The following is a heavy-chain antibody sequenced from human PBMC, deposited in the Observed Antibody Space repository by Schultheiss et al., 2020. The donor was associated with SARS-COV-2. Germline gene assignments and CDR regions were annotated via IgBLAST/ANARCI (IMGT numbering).Heavy chain of an antibody. CDR3: ARQRGSSWMGPFDY. CDR2: IYTSGST. V-gene: IGHV4-4*07. J-gene: IGHJ4*02. D-gene: IGHD6-13*01. CDR1: GGSISSYY. Sequence: SETLSLTCTVSGGSISSYYWSWIRQPAGKGLEWIGRIYTSGSTNYNPSLKSRVTMSVDTSKNQFSLKLSSVTAADTAVYYCARQRGSSWMGPFDYWGQGTLVTVSS.